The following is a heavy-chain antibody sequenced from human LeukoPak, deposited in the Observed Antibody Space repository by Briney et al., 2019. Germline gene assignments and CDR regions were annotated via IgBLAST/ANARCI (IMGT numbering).Heavy chain of an antibody. CDR2: INPSGGST. CDR3: ARESRYVSGYGHSDNAFDI. CDR1: GYTFTGYY. V-gene: IGHV1-46*01. Sequence: GASVKVSCKASGYTFTGYYMHWVRQAPGQGLEWTGIINPSGGSTSYAQKFQGRVTMTRDTSTSTVYMELSSLRSEDTAVYYCARESRYVSGYGHSDNAFDIWGQGTMVTVSS. J-gene: IGHJ3*02. D-gene: IGHD5-12*01.